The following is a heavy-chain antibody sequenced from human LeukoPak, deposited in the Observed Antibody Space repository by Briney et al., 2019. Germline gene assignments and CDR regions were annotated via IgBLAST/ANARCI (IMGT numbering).Heavy chain of an antibody. CDR2: VSGSGSDT. V-gene: IGHV3-23*01. Sequence: GGSLRLSCIASGFTFSSYAMSWARQAPGEGLEWVSAVSGSGSDTFYADSVKGRFTVSRDNSKNTLYLQMNSLRAEDTAVYYCAKDRRFLEWLLMDYWGQGTLVTVSS. CDR3: AKDRRFLEWLLMDY. D-gene: IGHD3-3*01. CDR1: GFTFSSYA. J-gene: IGHJ4*02.